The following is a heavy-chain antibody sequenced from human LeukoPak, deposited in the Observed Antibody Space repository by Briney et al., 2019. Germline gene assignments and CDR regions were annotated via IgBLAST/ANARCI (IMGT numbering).Heavy chain of an antibody. CDR3: ASSGNDAFDI. Sequence: PETLSLTCAVYGGSFSGYYWSWIRQPPGKGLEWIGEINHSGSTNYNPSLKSRVTISVDTSKNQFSLKLSSVTAADTAVYYCASSGNDAFDIWGQGTMVTVSS. CDR1: GGSFSGYY. V-gene: IGHV4-34*01. J-gene: IGHJ3*02. D-gene: IGHD5-12*01. CDR2: INHSGST.